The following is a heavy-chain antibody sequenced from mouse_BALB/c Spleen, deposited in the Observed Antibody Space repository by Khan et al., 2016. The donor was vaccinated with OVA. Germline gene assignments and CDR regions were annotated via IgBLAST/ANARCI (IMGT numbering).Heavy chain of an antibody. J-gene: IGHJ3*01. V-gene: IGHV1-4*01. CDR1: GYTFTSYT. Sequence: QVQLKQSGAELARPGASVKMSCKASGYTFTSYTIHWIKLRPGQGLEWIGYINPSNGYTNYNQKFKDKATLTADKSSTTAYMELSSLTSDDSALYNCVRDGAYHRDDGWFAYWGQGTPVTVSA. CDR3: VRDGAYHRDDGWFAY. D-gene: IGHD2-14*01. CDR2: INPSNGYT.